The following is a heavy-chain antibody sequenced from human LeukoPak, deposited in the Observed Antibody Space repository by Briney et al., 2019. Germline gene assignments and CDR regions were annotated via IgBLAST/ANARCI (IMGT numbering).Heavy chain of an antibody. J-gene: IGHJ6*03. V-gene: IGHV3-7*01. CDR2: IKEDGSEK. Sequence: PGGSLRLSXAASGFTFSSYWMSWVRQAPGKGLEWVANIKEDGSEKDYVDSVRGRFTISRDNARNSLYLRMNSLRAEDTAVYYCARDWMGYCSSNSCYLYYMDVWGKGTTVTVSS. CDR1: GFTFSSYW. CDR3: ARDWMGYCSSNSCYLYYMDV. D-gene: IGHD2-2*01.